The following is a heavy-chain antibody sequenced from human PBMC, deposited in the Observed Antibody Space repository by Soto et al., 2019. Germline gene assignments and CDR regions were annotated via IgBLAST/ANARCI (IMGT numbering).Heavy chain of an antibody. J-gene: IGHJ3*02. CDR1: GYSFTSYW. D-gene: IGHD2-15*01. CDR3: ARTGGPDAFDI. CDR2: IYPGDSET. Sequence: RGESLKISCKGSGYSFTSYWIGWVRQMPGKGLEWMGIIYPGDSETRYGPSFEGQVTMSADKSISTAYLQWNSLKASDTAMYYCARTGGPDAFDIWGQGTMVTVSS. V-gene: IGHV5-51*01.